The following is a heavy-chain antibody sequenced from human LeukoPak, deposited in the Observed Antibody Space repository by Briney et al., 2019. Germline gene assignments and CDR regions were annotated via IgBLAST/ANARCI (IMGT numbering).Heavy chain of an antibody. CDR2: IWYDGNEK. CDR3: VRGSGGNGYGYWGDN. V-gene: IGHV3-33*01. Sequence: GGSLRLSCAASGFSLSNYGMHWVRKAPGKGLGWVAVIWYDGNEKHYVDSVKGRFTISRDNFKNTLYLQMNSLRADDSAVYYCVRGSGGNGYGYWGDNWGQGTLVTVSS. CDR1: GFSLSNYG. D-gene: IGHD5-12*01. J-gene: IGHJ4*02.